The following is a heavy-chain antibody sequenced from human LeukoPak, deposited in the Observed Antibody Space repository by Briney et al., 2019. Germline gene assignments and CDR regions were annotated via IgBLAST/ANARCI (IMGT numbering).Heavy chain of an antibody. CDR3: ARAAPRLLRFLEWLPQSFDY. Sequence: SETLSLTCAVYGGSFSGYYRSWIRQPPGKGLEWIGEINHSGSTNYNPSLKSRVTISVDTSKNQFSLKLSSVTAADTAVYYCARAAPRLLRFLEWLPQSFDYWGQGTLVTVSS. CDR1: GGSFSGYY. CDR2: INHSGST. D-gene: IGHD3-3*01. V-gene: IGHV4-34*01. J-gene: IGHJ4*02.